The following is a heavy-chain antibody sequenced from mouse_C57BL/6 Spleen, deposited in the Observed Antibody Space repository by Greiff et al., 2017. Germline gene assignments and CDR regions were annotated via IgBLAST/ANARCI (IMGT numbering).Heavy chain of an antibody. V-gene: IGHV1-15*01. CDR2: IDPETGGT. CDR3: TRSGYYSNYEYFDY. D-gene: IGHD2-5*01. Sequence: QVQLQQSGAELVRPGASVTLSCKASGYTFTDYEMHWVKQTPVHGLEWIGAIDPETGGTAYNQKFKGKAILTADKSSSTAYMELRSLTSEDSAVYYCTRSGYYSNYEYFDYWGQGTTLTVSS. CDR1: GYTFTDYE. J-gene: IGHJ2*01.